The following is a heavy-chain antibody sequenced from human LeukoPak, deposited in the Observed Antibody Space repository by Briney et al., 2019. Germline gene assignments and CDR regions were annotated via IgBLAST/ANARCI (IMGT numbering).Heavy chain of an antibody. D-gene: IGHD3-10*01. J-gene: IGHJ6*03. Sequence: ASVKVSCKASGYTFTRYYMYWVRQAAGQGLEWMGIINPSGGSTNYAQKFQGRVTMTRDTSTNTVYMELSSLRSEDTAVYYCARRPSITMIRGGQWYYYMVVWGKGTTVTISS. CDR3: ARRPSITMIRGGQWYYYMVV. CDR1: GYTFTRYY. CDR2: INPSGGST. V-gene: IGHV1-46*01.